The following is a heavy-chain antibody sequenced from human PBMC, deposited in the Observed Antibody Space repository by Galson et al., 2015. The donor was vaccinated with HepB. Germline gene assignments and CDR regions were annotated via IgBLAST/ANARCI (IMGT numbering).Heavy chain of an antibody. Sequence: SVKVSCKASGYPFSNYDIIWVRQAPGQGLECVGWIRPYTGDTKSAQKLQDRVTMTTDTSTSTAYLELRSLISDDTAVYYCARSGVYSSGWYGGDHWGQGALVTVSS. CDR2: IRPYTGDT. J-gene: IGHJ4*02. D-gene: IGHD6-19*01. CDR1: GYPFSNYD. CDR3: ARSGVYSSGWYGGDH. V-gene: IGHV1-18*04.